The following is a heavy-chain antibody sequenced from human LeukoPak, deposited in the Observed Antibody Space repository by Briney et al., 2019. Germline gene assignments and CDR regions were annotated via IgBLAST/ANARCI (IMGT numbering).Heavy chain of an antibody. V-gene: IGHV3-48*03. CDR1: GFTFSSYE. Sequence: PGGSLRLSCAASGFTFSSYEMNWVRQAPGKGLEWVSYISSSGSTIYYADSVKGRFTISRDNSKNTLYLQMNSLRAEDTAVYYCAKVGTYGSGSYNFDYWGQGTLVTVSS. CDR3: AKVGTYGSGSYNFDY. CDR2: ISSSGSTI. J-gene: IGHJ4*02. D-gene: IGHD3-10*01.